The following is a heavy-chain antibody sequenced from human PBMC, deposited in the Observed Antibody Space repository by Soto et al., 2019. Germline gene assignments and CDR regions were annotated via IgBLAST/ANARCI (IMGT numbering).Heavy chain of an antibody. CDR2: IGAYNGNT. CDR1: GYTFTSYG. D-gene: IGHD3-10*01. Sequence: QVQLVQSGAEVKKPGASVKVSCKASGYTFTSYGISWVRQAPGQGLAWMGWIGAYNGNTNYAQKLQGRVTMTTDTSTMTVNLEARSLRSDDAAVYYWAVEWGGSGSYQSFDPWGQGTLVSVS. CDR3: AVEWGGSGSYQSFDP. J-gene: IGHJ5*02. V-gene: IGHV1-18*01.